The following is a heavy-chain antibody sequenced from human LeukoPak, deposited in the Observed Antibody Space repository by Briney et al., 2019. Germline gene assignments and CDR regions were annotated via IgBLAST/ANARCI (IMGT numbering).Heavy chain of an antibody. D-gene: IGHD5-18*01. Sequence: SETLSLTCTVSGGSISSYFWSWIRQPPGKGLEWIGYIYSSGSTTYNPSLRSRVTISVDTSKNQFSLKVISVTAADTAVYYCARKGYTNGYDYWGQGTLVTVSS. CDR2: IYSSGST. J-gene: IGHJ4*02. V-gene: IGHV4-59*08. CDR1: GGSISSYF. CDR3: ARKGYTNGYDY.